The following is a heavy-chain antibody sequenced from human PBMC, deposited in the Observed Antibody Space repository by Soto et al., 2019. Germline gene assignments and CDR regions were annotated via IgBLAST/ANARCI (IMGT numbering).Heavy chain of an antibody. CDR1: GFTFSNYA. CDR3: AKGGSSWSYHDN. V-gene: IGHV3-23*01. D-gene: IGHD6-13*01. CDR2: ITGSGGGT. J-gene: IGHJ4*02. Sequence: GGSLRLSCAASGFTFSNYAMSWVRQAPGKGLEWVSTITGSGGGTYNGDSVKGRFTISRDNSKNTLYVQMNSLRAEDTAVYYCAKGGSSWSYHDNWGQGTLVTVSS.